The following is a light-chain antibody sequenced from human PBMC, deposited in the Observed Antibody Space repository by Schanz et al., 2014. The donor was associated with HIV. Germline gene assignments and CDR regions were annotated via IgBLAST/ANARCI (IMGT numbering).Light chain of an antibody. CDR3: SSYTNINSWV. CDR1: SSDVGGYNY. CDR2: EVT. V-gene: IGLV2-14*03. J-gene: IGLJ3*02. Sequence: QSALTQPASVSGSPGQSITISCTGTSSDVGGYNYVSWYQQHPGKAPKLLIFEVTNRPSGIPNRFSGSKSGNTASLTISGLQAEDEADYYCSSYTNINSWVFGGGTKVTVL.